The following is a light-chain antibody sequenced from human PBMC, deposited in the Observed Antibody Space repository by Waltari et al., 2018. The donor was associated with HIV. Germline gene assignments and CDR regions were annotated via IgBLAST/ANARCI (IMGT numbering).Light chain of an antibody. CDR1: SSDVGGYNS. CDR3: SSYTSTSTVYV. J-gene: IGLJ1*01. CDR2: AVS. Sequence: QSALTQPASVSGSPGQSITISRTGTSSDVGGYNSVSWYQLHPGKAPKLMIYAVSNRPSGVSNRFSGSKSDNTASLTISGLQAEDEADYYCSSYTSTSTVYVFGTGTEVTVL. V-gene: IGLV2-14*03.